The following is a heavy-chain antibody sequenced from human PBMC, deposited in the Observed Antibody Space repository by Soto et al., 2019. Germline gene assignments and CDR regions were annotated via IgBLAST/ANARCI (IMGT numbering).Heavy chain of an antibody. CDR2: IKSKTDGSTT. CDR1: GFTFSNAW. D-gene: IGHD3-22*01. Sequence: GGSLRLSCAAAGFTFSNAWMSWARQAPGKGLGWVGRIKSKTDGSTTDYAAPVKGRFTISRDDSKNTLYLQMNSVKTEDTAVYYCTTGEYNDSSGYRNDAFDIWGQGTRVTVSS. V-gene: IGHV3-15*01. CDR3: TTGEYNDSSGYRNDAFDI. J-gene: IGHJ3*02.